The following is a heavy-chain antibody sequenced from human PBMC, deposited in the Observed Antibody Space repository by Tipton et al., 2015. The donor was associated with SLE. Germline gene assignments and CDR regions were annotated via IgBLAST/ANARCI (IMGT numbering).Heavy chain of an antibody. CDR2: IKPNGGGT. Sequence: QSGAEVKKPGASVKVSCKASGYTFAGYYIYWVRQAPGQGLEWMGWIKPNGGGTTYAQDFQGRVTMTTDTSISTAYLELRRLTSDDTGTLFCARGKLVPAAGIEFRGQGPLVTVSS. D-gene: IGHD2-2*01. V-gene: IGHV1-2*02. CDR3: ARGKLVPAAGIEF. J-gene: IGHJ4*02. CDR1: GYTFAGYY.